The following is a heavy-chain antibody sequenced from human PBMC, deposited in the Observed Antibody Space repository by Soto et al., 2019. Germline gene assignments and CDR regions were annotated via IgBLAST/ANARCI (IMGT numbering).Heavy chain of an antibody. CDR3: ARDLHDYVSFRFDP. Sequence: TGGSLRLSCAASGFTFSVSAMHWVRQASGKGLEWVSSISTSSSYIYYADSMKGRFTISRDNAKNSLYLQMNSLRAEDTAVYYCARDLHDYVSFRFDPWGQGTLVTVSS. J-gene: IGHJ5*02. CDR1: GFTFSVSA. CDR2: ISTSSSYI. V-gene: IGHV3-21*01. D-gene: IGHD3-16*01.